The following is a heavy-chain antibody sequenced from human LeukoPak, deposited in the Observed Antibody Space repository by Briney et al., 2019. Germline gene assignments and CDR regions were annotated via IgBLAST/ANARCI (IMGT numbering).Heavy chain of an antibody. J-gene: IGHJ6*02. CDR3: ATWAFYHNLDV. CDR1: GFNIGPYA. V-gene: IGHV3-43*02. D-gene: IGHD2/OR15-2a*01. Sequence: GGSLRLSCAASGFNIGPYAMSWVRQGPGRGLEWVSVIKADGSGTFYSDSVRGRFTTSRDNSKNSLYLQMSSLTSADTALYYCATWAFYHNLDVWGQGTTVAVSS. CDR2: IKADGSGT.